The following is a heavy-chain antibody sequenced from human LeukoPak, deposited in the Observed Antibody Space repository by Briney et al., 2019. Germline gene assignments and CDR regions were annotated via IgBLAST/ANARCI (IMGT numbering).Heavy chain of an antibody. CDR2: ISAYNGNT. D-gene: IGHD3-3*01. CDR3: ARGSITIFGVVIRAPYRGDSFDP. J-gene: IGHJ5*02. Sequence: GASVKVSCKASGYTFTSYGISWVRQAPGQGLEWMGWISAYNGNTNYAQKLQGRVTMTTDTSTSTAYMELRSTRSDDTAVYYCARGSITIFGVVIRAPYRGDSFDPWGQGTLVTVSS. CDR1: GYTFTSYG. V-gene: IGHV1-18*01.